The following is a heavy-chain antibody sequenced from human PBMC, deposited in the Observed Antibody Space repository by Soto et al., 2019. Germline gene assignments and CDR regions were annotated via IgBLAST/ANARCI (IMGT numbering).Heavy chain of an antibody. Sequence: QVQLVESGGGLVKPGGSLRLSCAASGFTFSDYYMSWIRQAPGKGQEWDSYISSSSSYTNYADSVKGRFTISRDNAKNSLYLQMNSLRAEDTAVYYCARDHHRYSGYDYFYYWGQGTLVTVSS. CDR1: GFTFSDYY. CDR3: ARDHHRYSGYDYFYY. D-gene: IGHD5-12*01. V-gene: IGHV3-11*05. CDR2: ISSSSSYT. J-gene: IGHJ4*02.